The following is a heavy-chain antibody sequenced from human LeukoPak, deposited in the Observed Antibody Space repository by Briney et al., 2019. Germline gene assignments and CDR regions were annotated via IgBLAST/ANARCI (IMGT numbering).Heavy chain of an antibody. J-gene: IGHJ4*02. CDR2: ISGSGGST. D-gene: IGHD1-26*01. CDR1: GFTFSSYA. V-gene: IGHV3-23*01. CDR3: AKVAIVGAIEAAYFDY. Sequence: PGGSLRLSCAASGFTFSSYAMSWVRQAPGKGLEWVSAISGSGGSTYYADSVKGRFTISRDNSKNTLYLQMNSLRVEDTAIFYCAKVAIVGAIEAAYFDYWGQGTQVSVSS.